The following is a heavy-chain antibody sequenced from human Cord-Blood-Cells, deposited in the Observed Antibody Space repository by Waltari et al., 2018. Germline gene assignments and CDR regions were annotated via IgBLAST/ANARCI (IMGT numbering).Heavy chain of an antibody. J-gene: IGHJ6*03. CDR3: ARQGNYYYYYMDV. V-gene: IGHV4-39*01. Sequence: QLQLQESGPGLVKPSETLSLTCTVPGGSISSSSYYWGWIRQPPGKGLEWIGSIYYSGSTYYNPSLKSRVTISVDTSKNQFSLKLSSVTAADTAVYYCARQGNYYYYYMDVWGKGTTVTVSS. CDR1: GGSISSSSYY. CDR2: IYYSGST. D-gene: IGHD6-13*01.